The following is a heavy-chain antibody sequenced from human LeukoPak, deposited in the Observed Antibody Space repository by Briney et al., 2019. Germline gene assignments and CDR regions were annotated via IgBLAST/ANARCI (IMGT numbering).Heavy chain of an antibody. CDR1: GFTFNNYA. Sequence: GGSLRLSCAASGFTFNNYAMSWVRQAPGKGLEWVSAISASGGTTYYADSVKGRFAISRDNSENTLFLQMNSLRAEDTAVYYCAKEPREYCSSTSCPNWFDSWGQGTLVTVSS. CDR2: ISASGGTT. D-gene: IGHD2-2*01. V-gene: IGHV3-23*01. CDR3: AKEPREYCSSTSCPNWFDS. J-gene: IGHJ5*01.